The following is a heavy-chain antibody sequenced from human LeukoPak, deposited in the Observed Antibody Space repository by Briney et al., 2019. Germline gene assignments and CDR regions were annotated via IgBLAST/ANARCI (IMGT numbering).Heavy chain of an antibody. CDR3: ARDGSGRVPEMSAPDY. J-gene: IGHJ4*02. V-gene: IGHV3-48*01. D-gene: IGHD3-10*01. CDR1: GFTFSSYS. CDR2: IRTSSRTI. Sequence: GGSLRLSCAASGFTFSSYSMNWVRQAPGKELEWVSNIRTSSRTIYYADSVKGRFTISRDNAKNSLYLQMNSLRAEDTAVYYCARDGSGRVPEMSAPDYWGQGTLVTVSS.